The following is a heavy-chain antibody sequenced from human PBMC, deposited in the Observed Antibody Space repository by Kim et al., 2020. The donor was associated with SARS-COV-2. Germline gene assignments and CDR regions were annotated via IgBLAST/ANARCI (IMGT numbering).Heavy chain of an antibody. Sequence: YADSGKGRCTISRDNAKNSLYLQMNSLRAEDTAVYYCARVDTSPPYGMDVWGQGTTVTVSS. J-gene: IGHJ6*02. V-gene: IGHV3-11*03. D-gene: IGHD5-18*01. CDR3: ARVDTSPPYGMDV.